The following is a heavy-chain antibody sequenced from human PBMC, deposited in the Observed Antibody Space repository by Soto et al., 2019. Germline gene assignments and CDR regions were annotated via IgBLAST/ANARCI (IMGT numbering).Heavy chain of an antibody. V-gene: IGHV4-38-2*01. CDR1: VYSISIGYY. CDR2: IYHGGST. CDR3: ARVGPWVPYYYDSSPYTFENWFDP. Sequence: SETLSLTCALSVYSISIGYYWGWLRQPPVKGLESIASIYHGGSTYYNPSLNSRVTLSIDMTNNHVSLILNSVTAADTAVYYCARVGPWVPYYYDSSPYTFENWFDPWGQGTLVTVS. D-gene: IGHD3-22*01. J-gene: IGHJ5*02.